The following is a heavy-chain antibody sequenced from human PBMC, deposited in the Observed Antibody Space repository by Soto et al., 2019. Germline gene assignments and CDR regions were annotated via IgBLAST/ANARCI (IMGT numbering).Heavy chain of an antibody. Sequence: QVQLVQSGAEVKKPGSSVKVSCKASGGTFSSYAISWVRQAPGQGLEWMGGIIPIFGTANYAQKFQGRVTITADESTSTAYMELSSLRSEDTAVYYCARDGLGDYGGNSFSDRVSFDYWGQGTLVTVSS. V-gene: IGHV1-69*01. CDR2: IIPIFGTA. D-gene: IGHD2-21*02. J-gene: IGHJ4*02. CDR1: GGTFSSYA. CDR3: ARDGLGDYGGNSFSDRVSFDY.